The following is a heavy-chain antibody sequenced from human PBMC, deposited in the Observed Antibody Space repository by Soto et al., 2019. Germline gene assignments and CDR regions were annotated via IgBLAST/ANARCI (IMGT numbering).Heavy chain of an antibody. CDR1: GYTFTIYD. CDR3: GRERSAAGTGWFDP. J-gene: IGHJ5*02. CDR2: MNPNSGNT. D-gene: IGHD6-13*01. V-gene: IGHV1-8*01. Sequence: ASVKVSCNASGYTFTIYDINLVRQATGQGLEWMGWMNPNSGNTAYAQKFQGSGTMTRNTSISTAYMELSSLRSEDTAVYYCGRERSAAGTGWFDPWGQGTLVTVSS.